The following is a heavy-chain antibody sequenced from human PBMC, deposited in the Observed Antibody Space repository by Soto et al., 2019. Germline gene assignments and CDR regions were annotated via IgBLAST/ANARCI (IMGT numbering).Heavy chain of an antibody. V-gene: IGHV4-31*03. Sequence: QVQLQESGPGLVKPSQTLSLTCTVSGGSINSGGYCWSWIRQHPGKGLVWIGCISYGGSTSYNPSLTSRVTISVDTSKNQFSLKLTSVTAADTAVYYCSRGILVWGQGALITVSS. D-gene: IGHD5-18*01. CDR3: SRGILV. CDR2: ISYGGST. J-gene: IGHJ4*02. CDR1: GGSINSGGYC.